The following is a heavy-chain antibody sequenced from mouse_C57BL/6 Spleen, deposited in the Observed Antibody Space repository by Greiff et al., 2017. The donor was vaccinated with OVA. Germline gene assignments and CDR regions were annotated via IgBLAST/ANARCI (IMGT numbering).Heavy chain of an antibody. V-gene: IGHV1-55*01. J-gene: IGHJ4*01. CDR3: AITGDYYAMDY. Sequence: VQLQQSGAELVKPGASVKMSCKASGYTFTSYWITWVKQRPGQGLEWIGDIYPGSGSTNYNEKFKSKATLTVDTSSSTAYMQLSSLTSEDSAVYYCAITGDYYAMDYWGQGTSVTVSS. D-gene: IGHD1-1*01. CDR1: GYTFTSYW. CDR2: IYPGSGST.